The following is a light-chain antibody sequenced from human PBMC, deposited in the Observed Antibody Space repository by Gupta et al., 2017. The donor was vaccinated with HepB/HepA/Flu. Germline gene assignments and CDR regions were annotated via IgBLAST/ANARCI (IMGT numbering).Light chain of an antibody. CDR1: KLGDKY. V-gene: IGLV3-1*01. J-gene: IGLJ3*02. CDR2: KDN. Sequence: PSVSVSPGQTASITCSGDKLGDKYASWYQQKPGQSPVLVIYKDNKRPSGIPGRFSGSNSGNTATLNISGTQAMDEADYYCQAWDISTVVVGGGTKVTVL. CDR3: QAWDISTVV.